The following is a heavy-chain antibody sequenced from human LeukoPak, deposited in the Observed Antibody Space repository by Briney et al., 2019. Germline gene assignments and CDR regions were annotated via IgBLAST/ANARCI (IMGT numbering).Heavy chain of an antibody. CDR3: ARERVTDIYDDY. D-gene: IGHD2-21*02. CDR2: ISSSSSYI. V-gene: IGHV3-21*01. CDR1: GFTFSSYS. J-gene: IGHJ4*02. Sequence: GGSLRLSCAASGFTFSSYSMNWVRQAPGKGLEWVSSISSSSSYIYYADSVKGRFTISRDNAKNSLYLQMISLRAEDTAVYYCARERVTDIYDDYWGQGTLVTVSS.